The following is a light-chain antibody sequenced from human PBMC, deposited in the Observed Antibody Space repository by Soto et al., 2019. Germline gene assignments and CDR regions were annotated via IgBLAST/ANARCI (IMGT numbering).Light chain of an antibody. CDR3: QQYDALPYT. CDR2: AAS. CDR1: QDIRNN. V-gene: IGKV1-33*01. Sequence: DIQMTQSPSSLSAFVGDRVTITCQASQDIRNNLNWYQQKPGRAPQLLICAASGLEAGVPPRFSGSGSRTHFTSTISSLQPEDIATYYCQQYDALPYTFGQGTKLEIK. J-gene: IGKJ2*01.